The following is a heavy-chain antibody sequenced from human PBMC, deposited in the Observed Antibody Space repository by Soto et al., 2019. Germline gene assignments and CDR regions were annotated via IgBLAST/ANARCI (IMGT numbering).Heavy chain of an antibody. CDR2: IIPIFGTA. CDR1: GGTFSSYA. Sequence: SVKVSCKASGGTFSSYAISWVRQAPGQGLEWMGGIIPIFGTANYAQKFQGRVTITADESTSTAYMELSSLRSEDTAVYYCARERGKSSGWYVVFDYWGQGTLVTVSS. CDR3: ARERGKSSGWYVVFDY. D-gene: IGHD6-19*01. V-gene: IGHV1-69*13. J-gene: IGHJ4*02.